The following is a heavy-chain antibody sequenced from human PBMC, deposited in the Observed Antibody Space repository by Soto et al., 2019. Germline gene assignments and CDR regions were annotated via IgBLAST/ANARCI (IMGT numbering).Heavy chain of an antibody. Sequence: ASVKVSCKASGYTFTRYTMNWVRQAPGQRLEWMGWINPDNGNTKSSQKFQDRVIITRDTSASTAYMDLSSLRSEDTAVYYCARGIATGQLDPWGXGTLVTASS. CDR3: ARGIATGQLDP. CDR2: INPDNGNT. D-gene: IGHD2-15*01. J-gene: IGHJ5*02. CDR1: GYTFTRYT. V-gene: IGHV1-3*01.